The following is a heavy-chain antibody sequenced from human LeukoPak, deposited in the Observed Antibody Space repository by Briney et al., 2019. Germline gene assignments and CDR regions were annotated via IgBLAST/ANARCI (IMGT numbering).Heavy chain of an antibody. CDR1: GGSISSSSYY. D-gene: IGHD6-13*01. CDR3: ARHSWPYSSSFFDY. Sequence: SETLSLTCTVSGGSISSSSYYWGWIRQPPGKGLEWIGSIYYSGSTYYNPSLKSRVTISVDTSKNQFSLKLSSVTAADTAVYYCARHSWPYSSSFFDYWGQGTLVTVSS. V-gene: IGHV4-39*01. J-gene: IGHJ4*02. CDR2: IYYSGST.